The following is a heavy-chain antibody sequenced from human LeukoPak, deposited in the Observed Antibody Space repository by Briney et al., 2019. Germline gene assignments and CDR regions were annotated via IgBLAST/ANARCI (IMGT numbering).Heavy chain of an antibody. CDR3: ARDKSDDYYDSSGYYDY. D-gene: IGHD3-22*01. Sequence: GGSLRLSCAASGFTVSSNYMSWVRQAPGKGLEWVSVIYSGGSTYYADSVKGRFTISRDNSKNTLYLQMNSLRAEGTAVYYCARDKSDDYYDSSGYYDYCGQGTLVTVSS. V-gene: IGHV3-66*01. J-gene: IGHJ4*02. CDR1: GFTVSSNY. CDR2: IYSGGST.